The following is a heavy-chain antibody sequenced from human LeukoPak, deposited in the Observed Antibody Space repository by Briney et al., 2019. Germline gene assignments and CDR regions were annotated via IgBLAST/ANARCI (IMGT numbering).Heavy chain of an antibody. J-gene: IGHJ3*02. CDR3: ARERVQGIQLWLPDLTNAFDI. V-gene: IGHV4-34*01. D-gene: IGHD5-18*01. CDR2: INHSGST. Sequence: PSETLSLTCAVYGGSFSGYYWSWIRQPPGKGLEWIGEINHSGSTNYNPSLKSRVTISVDTSKNQFSLKLSSVTAADTAVYYCARERVQGIQLWLPDLTNAFDIWGQGTMVTVSS. CDR1: GGSFSGYY.